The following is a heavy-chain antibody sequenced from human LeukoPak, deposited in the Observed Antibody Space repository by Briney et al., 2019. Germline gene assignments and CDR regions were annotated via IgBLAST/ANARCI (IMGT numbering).Heavy chain of an antibody. CDR2: ISYDESNK. D-gene: IGHD6-19*01. Sequence: GSLRLSCAASGFTFNTYTIHWVRQAPGKGLEWVAVISYDESNKYYADSVKGRFTISRDISKNTLYLQMNSLRAEDTAVYYCARRGSSGCFDYWGQGTLVTVSS. CDR3: ARRGSSGCFDY. J-gene: IGHJ4*02. V-gene: IGHV3-30-3*01. CDR1: GFTFNTYT.